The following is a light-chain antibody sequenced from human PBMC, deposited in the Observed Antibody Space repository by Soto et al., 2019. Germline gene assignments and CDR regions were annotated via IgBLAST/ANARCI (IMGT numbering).Light chain of an antibody. CDR1: QDISNC. CDR2: AAS. V-gene: IGKV1-12*01. CDR3: QQANSFPYT. J-gene: IGKJ2*01. Sequence: DIQMTQSPSSVSASVGDRVTITCRASQDISNCLVWYQQKPGKAPKLLIYAASNLQSGVPSRFSGSGSGTDFTLTISSLQPEDFATYYCQQANSFPYTFGQGTKLEIK.